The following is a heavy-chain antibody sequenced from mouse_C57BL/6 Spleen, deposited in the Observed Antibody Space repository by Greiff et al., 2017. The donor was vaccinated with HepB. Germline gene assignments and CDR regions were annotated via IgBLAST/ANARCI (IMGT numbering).Heavy chain of an antibody. CDR1: GYTFTSYW. Sequence: VQLQESGPELVKPGASVKLSCKASGYTFTSYWMHWVKQRPGRGLEWIGRIDPNSGGTKYNEKFKSKATLTVDKPSSTAYMQLSSLTSEDSAVYYCARRMVTTLNWYFDVWGTGTTVTVSS. J-gene: IGHJ1*03. CDR2: IDPNSGGT. D-gene: IGHD2-2*01. CDR3: ARRMVTTLNWYFDV. V-gene: IGHV1-72*01.